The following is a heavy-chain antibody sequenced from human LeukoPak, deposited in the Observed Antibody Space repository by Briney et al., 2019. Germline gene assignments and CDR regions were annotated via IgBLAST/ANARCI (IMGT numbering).Heavy chain of an antibody. CDR1: GFTFSDHH. CDR2: VSSSGGTI. CDR3: ARGFHYDFWSGSYYFDY. Sequence: GGSLRLSCAASGFTFSDHHMSWIRQASGKGLEWVSYVSSSGGTISYADSVKGRFSISRDNAKKSLYLQMNSLRAEDTAVYYCARGFHYDFWSGSYYFDYRGQGTLVTVSS. V-gene: IGHV3-11*01. D-gene: IGHD3-3*01. J-gene: IGHJ4*02.